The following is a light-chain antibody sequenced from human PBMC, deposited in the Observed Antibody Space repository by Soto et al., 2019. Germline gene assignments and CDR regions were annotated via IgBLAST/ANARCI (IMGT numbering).Light chain of an antibody. V-gene: IGLV2-8*01. CDR2: EVN. J-gene: IGLJ2*01. CDR3: TSFAGSNNVV. CDR1: SSDVGGYNY. Sequence: QSALTQLPSASGSPGQSVAISYTGSSSDVGGYNYVSWYQHHPGKAPKLIIYEVNKRPSGVPDRFSGSKSGNAASLTVSGLQADDEAQYYCTSFAGSNNVVFGGGTKLTVL.